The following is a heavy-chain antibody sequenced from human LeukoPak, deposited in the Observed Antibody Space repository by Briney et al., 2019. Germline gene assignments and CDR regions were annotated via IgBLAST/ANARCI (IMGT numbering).Heavy chain of an antibody. CDR3: ARARSSYGYGDAFDI. J-gene: IGHJ3*02. Sequence: ASVKVSCKASGYTFTSYDINWVRQATGQGLEWMGWMNPNSGNTGYAQNFQGRVTMTRNTSMSTAYMELSSLRAEDTAVYYCARARSSYGYGDAFDIWGQGTMVTVSS. CDR1: GYTFTSYD. D-gene: IGHD5-18*01. CDR2: MNPNSGNT. V-gene: IGHV1-8*01.